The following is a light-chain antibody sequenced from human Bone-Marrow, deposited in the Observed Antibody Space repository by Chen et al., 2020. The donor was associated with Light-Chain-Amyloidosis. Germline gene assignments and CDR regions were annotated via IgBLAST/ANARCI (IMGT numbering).Light chain of an antibody. CDR1: SGDVGTYNY. J-gene: IGLJ1*01. CDR3: SSFTSSSSYV. CDR2: AVS. Sequence: QSARTQPASVSGSPGQSITISCTGTSGDVGTYNYVSWYQQHPGKAPKVMIYAVSNRPSGVSNRFSGSKSGHTASLTISGLQAEDEADYYCSSFTSSSSYVFGPGTKVTVL. V-gene: IGLV2-14*01.